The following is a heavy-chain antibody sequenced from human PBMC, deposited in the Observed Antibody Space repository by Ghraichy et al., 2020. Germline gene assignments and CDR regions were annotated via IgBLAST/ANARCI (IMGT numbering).Heavy chain of an antibody. V-gene: IGHV1-2*02. CDR2: INPNSGGT. CDR3: ARYRDWGGRYFDY. Sequence: ASVKVSCKASGYTFTGYYMHWVRQAPGQGLEWMGWINPNSGGTNYAQKFQGRVTMTRDTSISTAYMELSRLRSDDTAVYYCARYRDWGGRYFDYWGQGTLVTVPS. CDR1: GYTFTGYY. D-gene: IGHD4-17*01. J-gene: IGHJ4*02.